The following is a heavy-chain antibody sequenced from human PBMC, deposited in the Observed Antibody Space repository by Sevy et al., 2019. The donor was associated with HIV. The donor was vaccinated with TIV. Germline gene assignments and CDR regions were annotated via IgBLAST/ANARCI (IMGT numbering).Heavy chain of an antibody. CDR2: IQYDGSNK. Sequence: GGSLRLSCPASGFSFGSYGMHWVRQAPGKGLEWMSYIQYDGSNKDYGDSVKGRFTISRDNSKNTLYLQMNSLRVQDTAVFYCVKEGGGEGGDHWGQGTLVTVSS. D-gene: IGHD1-26*01. CDR3: VKEGGGEGGDH. J-gene: IGHJ4*02. CDR1: GFSFGSYG. V-gene: IGHV3-30*02.